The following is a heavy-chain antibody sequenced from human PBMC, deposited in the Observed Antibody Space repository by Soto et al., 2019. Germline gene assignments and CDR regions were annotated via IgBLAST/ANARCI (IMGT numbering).Heavy chain of an antibody. CDR1: GASISSTDW. V-gene: IGHV4-4*02. D-gene: IGHD3-22*01. CDR2: IYHSGST. J-gene: IGHJ4*02. CDR3: ARVRVDYYDSSGYYLFDY. Sequence: SETLSLTCAVSGASISSTDWRSWVRQPPGKGLGWLGEIYHSGSTYYNPSLKSRVTILVDKSKNQFSLKLTSVTAADTAVYYCARVRVDYYDSSGYYLFDYWGQGTLVTVSS.